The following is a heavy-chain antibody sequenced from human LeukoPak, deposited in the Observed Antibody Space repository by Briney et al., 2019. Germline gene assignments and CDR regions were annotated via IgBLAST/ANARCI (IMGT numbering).Heavy chain of an antibody. CDR1: GFIFSNFR. J-gene: IGHJ4*02. CDR3: ARGYDSGYYPPHLDY. V-gene: IGHV3-21*05. Sequence: GGSLRLSCVASGFIFSNFRVDWVSQAPGKGLEWISYITKTSTSMYYADSVKGRFTISRDNGKNSLFLQMNSLRDADTAVYFCARGYDSGYYPPHLDYWGQGTLVTVSS. CDR2: ITKTSTSM. D-gene: IGHD3-22*01.